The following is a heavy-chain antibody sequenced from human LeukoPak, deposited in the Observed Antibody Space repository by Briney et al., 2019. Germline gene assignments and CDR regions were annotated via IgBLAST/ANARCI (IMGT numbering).Heavy chain of an antibody. Sequence: PGGSLRLSCAASGFTFSKYWMLWVRQAPGKGLGSVSRINNDGSVTTYADSVKGRFTVSRDNADNTMFLQMNSVRDEDPAVYYCATKQWLGTPPDSWGQGTPVTVSS. V-gene: IGHV3-74*01. J-gene: IGHJ4*02. CDR2: INNDGSVT. CDR3: ATKQWLGTPPDS. CDR1: GFTFSKYW. D-gene: IGHD6-19*01.